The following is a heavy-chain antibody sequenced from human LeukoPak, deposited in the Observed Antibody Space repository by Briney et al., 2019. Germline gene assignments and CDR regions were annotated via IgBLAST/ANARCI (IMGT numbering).Heavy chain of an antibody. Sequence: SETLSLTCTVSGGSISNKYWSWIRQPPGKGLEWIGYIYYSGSTNYNPSLKSRVTILVDTSKNQLSLKLSSVTAADTAIYYCARVVQSTDSSGYFLPEYFQHWGQGTLVTVSS. J-gene: IGHJ1*01. CDR3: ARVVQSTDSSGYFLPEYFQH. CDR1: GGSISNKY. CDR2: IYYSGST. D-gene: IGHD3-22*01. V-gene: IGHV4-59*08.